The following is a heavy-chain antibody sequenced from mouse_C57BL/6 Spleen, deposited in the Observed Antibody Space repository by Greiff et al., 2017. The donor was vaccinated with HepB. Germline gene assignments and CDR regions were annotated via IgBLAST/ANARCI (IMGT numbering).Heavy chain of an antibody. CDR1: GFTFSSYA. D-gene: IGHD3-2*02. J-gene: IGHJ2*01. CDR2: ISDGGSYT. Sequence: EVKVEESGGGLVKPGGSLKLSCAASGFTFSSYAMSWVRQTPEKRLEWVATISDGGSYTYYPDNVKGRFTISRDNAKNNLYLQMSHLKSEDTAMYYCARGKTAQATYFDYWGQGTTLTVSS. CDR3: ARGKTAQATYFDY. V-gene: IGHV5-4*03.